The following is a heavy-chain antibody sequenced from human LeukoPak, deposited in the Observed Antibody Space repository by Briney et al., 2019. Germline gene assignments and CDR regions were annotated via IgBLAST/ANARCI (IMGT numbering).Heavy chain of an antibody. J-gene: IGHJ4*02. V-gene: IGHV3-23*01. Sequence: PGGSLRLSCAASGFTFSSYAMSWVRQAPGKGLEWVSAISGSGGSTYYADSVKGRFTISRDNSKNTLYLQMNSLRAEDTAVYYCAKASNYGSESYYPRGVDYWGQGTLVTVSS. CDR2: ISGSGGST. CDR3: AKASNYGSESYYPRGVDY. D-gene: IGHD3-10*01. CDR1: GFTFSSYA.